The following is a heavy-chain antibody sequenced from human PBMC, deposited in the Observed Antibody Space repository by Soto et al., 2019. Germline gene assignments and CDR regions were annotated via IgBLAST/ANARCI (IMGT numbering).Heavy chain of an antibody. CDR1: GGSISSYY. CDR2: IYYSGST. D-gene: IGHD5-12*01. Sequence: SETLSLTCTVSGGSISSYYWSWIRQPPGKGLEWIGYIYYSGSTNYNPSLKSRVTISVDTSKNQSSLKLSSVTAADTAVYYCARTYSGYDYAFDIWGQGTMVTVSS. J-gene: IGHJ3*02. CDR3: ARTYSGYDYAFDI. V-gene: IGHV4-59*01.